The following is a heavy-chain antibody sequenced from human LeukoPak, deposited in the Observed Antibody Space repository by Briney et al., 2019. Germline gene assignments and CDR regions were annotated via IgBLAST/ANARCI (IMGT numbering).Heavy chain of an antibody. CDR3: ARSHLEAFDI. CDR1: GSSISSYY. D-gene: IGHD1-1*01. CDR2: IYYRGST. Sequence: SETLSLTCTVSGSSISSYYWSWIRQPPGKGLEWIGYIYYRGSTNYNPSLKSRVTISVDTSKNQFFLKLSSVTAADTAVYYCARSHLEAFDIWGQGTMVTVSS. V-gene: IGHV4-59*01. J-gene: IGHJ3*02.